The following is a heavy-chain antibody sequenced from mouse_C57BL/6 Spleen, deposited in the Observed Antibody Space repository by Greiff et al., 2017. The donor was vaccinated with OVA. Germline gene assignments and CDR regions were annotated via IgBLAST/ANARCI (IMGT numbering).Heavy chain of an antibody. J-gene: IGHJ4*01. Sequence: QVTLKVSGPGILQPSQTLSLTCSFSGFSLSTFGMGVGWLRQPSGKGLEWLAHIWWDDDKYSNPALKSRLTISKATSKNQVFLKSANVDTADTATYDCARIGGGITTVYYYAMDYWGQGTSVTVSS. CDR2: IWWDDDK. V-gene: IGHV8-8*01. CDR1: GFSLSTFGMG. CDR3: ARIGGGITTVYYYAMDY. D-gene: IGHD1-1*01.